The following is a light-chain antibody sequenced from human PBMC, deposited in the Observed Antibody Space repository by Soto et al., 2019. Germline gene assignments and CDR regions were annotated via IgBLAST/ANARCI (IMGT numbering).Light chain of an antibody. CDR2: DAS. Sequence: VLTQSLATLSLSPGDRATLSCRAGQNINNFIAWYQHKPGQAPRLLIYDASNRATGIPGRFSGGGSGTDFTLTSTSLESEDFALYYCPPRGRFGQGTKVDIK. CDR1: QNINNF. CDR3: PPRGR. V-gene: IGKV3-11*01. J-gene: IGKJ1*01.